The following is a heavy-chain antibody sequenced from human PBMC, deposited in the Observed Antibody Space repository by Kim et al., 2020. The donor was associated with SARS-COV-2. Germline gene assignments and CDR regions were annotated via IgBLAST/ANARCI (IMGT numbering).Heavy chain of an antibody. D-gene: IGHD2-15*01. CDR1: GYTFTSYG. V-gene: IGHV1-18*01. CDR2: ISAYNGNT. Sequence: ASVKVSCKASGYTFTSYGISWVRQAPGQGLEWMGWISAYNGNTNYAQKLQGRVTMTTDTSTSTAYMELRSLRSDDTAVYYCARGGFLFPNGDIAGGVSAHPGGAFDIWGQGTMVTVSS. J-gene: IGHJ3*02. CDR3: ARGGFLFPNGDIAGGVSAHPGGAFDI.